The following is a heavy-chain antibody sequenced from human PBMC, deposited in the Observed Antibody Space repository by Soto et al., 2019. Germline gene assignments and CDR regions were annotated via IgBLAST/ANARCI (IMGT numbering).Heavy chain of an antibody. CDR2: TYYSGRT. CDR1: GGSISSYY. V-gene: IGHV4-59*01. CDR3: ARGYCSSTICYIWDNWFDP. Sequence: SETLSLTCTVSGGSISSYYWSWIRQPPGKGLEWIGYTYYSGRTNYNPSLKSRVTISVDTSKNQFSLKLSSVTAADTAVYYCARGYCSSTICYIWDNWFDPWGQGTLVTVSS. D-gene: IGHD2-2*02. J-gene: IGHJ5*02.